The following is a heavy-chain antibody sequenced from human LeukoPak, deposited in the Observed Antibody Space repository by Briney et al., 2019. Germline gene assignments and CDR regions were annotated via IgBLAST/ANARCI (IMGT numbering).Heavy chain of an antibody. Sequence: SETLSLTCAVSGGSISSGGYSWSWIRQPPGKGLEWIGYIYHSGSTYYDPSLKSRVTISVDRSKNQFSLKLSSVTAADTAVYYCAREDTGLNFDYWGQGILVTVSS. V-gene: IGHV4-30-2*01. J-gene: IGHJ4*02. CDR1: GGSISSGGYS. D-gene: IGHD5-18*01. CDR2: IYHSGST. CDR3: AREDTGLNFDY.